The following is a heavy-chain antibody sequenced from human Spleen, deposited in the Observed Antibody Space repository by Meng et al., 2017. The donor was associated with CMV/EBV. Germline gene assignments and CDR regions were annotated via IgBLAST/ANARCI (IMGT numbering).Heavy chain of an antibody. V-gene: IGHV1-18*01. CDR3: ARVEGHGARYCSTTSCYPAHWFDP. Sequence: ISWVRQAPGQGLEWMGWISTLNGNTNLAQRLQGRVTMTRDTSISTAYMELSRLKSDDTAVYYCARVEGHGARYCSTTSCYPAHWFDPWGQGTLVTVSS. CDR2: ISTLNGNT. J-gene: IGHJ5*02. D-gene: IGHD2-2*01.